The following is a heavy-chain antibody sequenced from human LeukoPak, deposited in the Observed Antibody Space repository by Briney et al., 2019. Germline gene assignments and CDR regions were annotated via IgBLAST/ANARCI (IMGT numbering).Heavy chain of an antibody. D-gene: IGHD3-9*01. CDR3: AREGDFDWLFVDY. J-gene: IGHJ4*02. CDR2: ISSSSSYI. CDR1: GFTFSSYS. Sequence: GGSLRLSCAAAGFTFSSYSMNWVRQAPGKGLEWVSSISSSSSYIYYADSVKGRFTISRDNAKNSLYLQMNSLRAEDTAVYYCAREGDFDWLFVDYWGQGTLVTVSS. V-gene: IGHV3-21*01.